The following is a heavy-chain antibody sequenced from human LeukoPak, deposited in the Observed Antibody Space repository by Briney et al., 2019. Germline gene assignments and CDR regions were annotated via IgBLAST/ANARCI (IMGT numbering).Heavy chain of an antibody. J-gene: IGHJ4*02. Sequence: GGSLRLSCAASGFTFSSYAMSWVRQAPGKGLEWVSAISGSGGSTYHADSVKGRFTISRDNSKNTLYLQMNSLRAEDTAVYYCARENRGYSYGQPDYWGQGTLVTVSS. CDR3: ARENRGYSYGQPDY. CDR1: GFTFSSYA. CDR2: ISGSGGST. D-gene: IGHD5-18*01. V-gene: IGHV3-23*01.